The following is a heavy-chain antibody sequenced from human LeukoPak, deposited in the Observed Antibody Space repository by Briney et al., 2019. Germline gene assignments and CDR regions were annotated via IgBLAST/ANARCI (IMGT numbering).Heavy chain of an antibody. Sequence: SETLSLTCTVSGGSISSYYWSWIRQPPGKGLEWIGYIYYSGSTNYNPSLKSRVTISVDTSKNQFSLKLSSVTAADTAVYYCARDPGKVGAFDIWGQRTMVTVSS. V-gene: IGHV4-59*01. CDR2: IYYSGST. CDR3: ARDPGKVGAFDI. D-gene: IGHD1-26*01. J-gene: IGHJ3*02. CDR1: GGSISSYY.